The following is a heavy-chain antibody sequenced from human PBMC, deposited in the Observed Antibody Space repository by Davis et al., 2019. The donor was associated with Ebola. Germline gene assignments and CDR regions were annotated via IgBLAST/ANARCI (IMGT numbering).Heavy chain of an antibody. V-gene: IGHV4-34*01. CDR3: ALYDYGDYGGFQH. CDR2: INHSGST. J-gene: IGHJ1*01. D-gene: IGHD4-17*01. CDR1: GGSFSGYY. Sequence: SETLSLTCAVYGGSFSGYYWSWIRQPPGKGLEWIGEINHSGSTNYNPSLKSRVTISVDTSKNQFSLKLSSVTAADTAVYYCALYDYGDYGGFQHWGQGTLVTVSS.